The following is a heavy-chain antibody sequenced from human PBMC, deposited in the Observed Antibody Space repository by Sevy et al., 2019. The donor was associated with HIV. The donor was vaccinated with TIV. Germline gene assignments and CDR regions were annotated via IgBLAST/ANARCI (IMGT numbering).Heavy chain of an antibody. CDR3: ARYRRGYSYGPYYFDY. J-gene: IGHJ4*02. D-gene: IGHD5-18*01. Sequence: GGSLRLSCAASGFTFSDYDMSWIRQAPGKGLEWVSYISSSGSTIYYADSVKGRFTISRDNAKNSLYLQMNSLRAEDTAVYYCARYRRGYSYGPYYFDYWGQGTLVTVSS. V-gene: IGHV3-11*01. CDR2: ISSSGSTI. CDR1: GFTFSDYD.